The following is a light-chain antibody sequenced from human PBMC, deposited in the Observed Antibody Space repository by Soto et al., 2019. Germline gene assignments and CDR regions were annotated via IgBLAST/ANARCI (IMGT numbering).Light chain of an antibody. V-gene: IGKV1-39*01. J-gene: IGKJ5*01. CDR2: GAS. CDR3: QQSYNTPVT. Sequence: DIQMTQSPASLSASVEDRFTITCRASQTVRTYLNWYQQKPGKAPKLLIYGASNLQSGVPSRFSGSGSGTDFTLTITSLRPEDFATYWCQQSYNTPVTFGQGTRLEIK. CDR1: QTVRTY.